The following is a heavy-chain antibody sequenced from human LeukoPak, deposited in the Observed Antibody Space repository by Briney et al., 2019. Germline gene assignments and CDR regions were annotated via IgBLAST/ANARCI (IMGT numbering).Heavy chain of an antibody. J-gene: IGHJ2*01. CDR2: IYYTGST. CDR1: GGSISSYY. CDR3: ASNQWPNWYFDL. V-gene: IGHV4-59*04. Sequence: PSETLSLTCTVSGGSISSYYWSWIRQPPGKGLEWIGSIYYTGSTFDNPSLKSRVTISVDKSRNQFSLKLTSVTAADTAVYYCASNQWPNWYFDLWGRGTLVTVSS. D-gene: IGHD6-19*01.